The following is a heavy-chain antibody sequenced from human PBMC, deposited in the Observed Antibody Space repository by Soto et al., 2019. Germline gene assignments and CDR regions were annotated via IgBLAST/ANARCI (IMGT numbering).Heavy chain of an antibody. D-gene: IGHD6-13*01. J-gene: IGHJ5*01. V-gene: IGHV1-18*01. CDR1: GYIFSNYG. CDR3: AKNSSSDWLDS. CDR2: ISIYVSYS. Sequence: VQLVQSGAELKMPGASVKVSCKTSGYIFSNYGLTWVRQAPGQGLEWMGWISIYVSYSHSSPRFHDRLIMTTDTTTTTALMELRNLRIDDTAVYFCAKNSSSDWLDSWGQGTLITVSS.